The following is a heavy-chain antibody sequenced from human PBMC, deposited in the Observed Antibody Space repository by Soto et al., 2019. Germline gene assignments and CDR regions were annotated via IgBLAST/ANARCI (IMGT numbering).Heavy chain of an antibody. CDR3: ASRYAAHSSGCCY. CDR1: GGTFSSYA. V-gene: IGHV1-69*13. CDR2: IVPIFGTA. Sequence: SVKVSCKASGGTFSSYANSWVRQAPGQGLEWMGGIVPIFGTANYEQKVRGVASITADGSTSTAYIELSSLRSEDTAVYYCASRYAAHSSGCCYWGQ. D-gene: IGHD6-19*01. J-gene: IGHJ4*01.